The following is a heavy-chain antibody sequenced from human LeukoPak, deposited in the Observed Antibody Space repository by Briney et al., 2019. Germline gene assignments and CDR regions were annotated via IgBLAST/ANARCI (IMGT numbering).Heavy chain of an antibody. Sequence: SETLSLTCTVSGGSISSYYWSWIRQHPGKGLEWIGYIYYSGSTYYNPSLKSRVTISVDTSKNRFSLKLSSVTAADTAVYYCARAAQPNWFDPWGQGTLVTVSS. CDR3: ARAAQPNWFDP. D-gene: IGHD2-15*01. J-gene: IGHJ5*02. CDR1: GGSISSYY. V-gene: IGHV4-59*12. CDR2: IYYSGST.